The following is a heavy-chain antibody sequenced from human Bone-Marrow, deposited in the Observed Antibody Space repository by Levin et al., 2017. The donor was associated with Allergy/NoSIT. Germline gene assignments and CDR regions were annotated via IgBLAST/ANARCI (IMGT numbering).Heavy chain of an antibody. CDR1: GGSISSGDYY. CDR2: IYYSGST. J-gene: IGHJ6*03. CDR3: ARGLDIVVVPAAIHWGVPSGRYYMDV. D-gene: IGHD2-2*03. Sequence: SETLSLTCTVSGGSISSGDYYWSWIRQPPGKGLEWIGYIYYSGSTYYNPSLKSRVTISVDTSKNQFSLKLSSVTAADTAVYYCARGLDIVVVPAAIHWGVPSGRYYMDVWGKGTTVTVSS. V-gene: IGHV4-30-4*01.